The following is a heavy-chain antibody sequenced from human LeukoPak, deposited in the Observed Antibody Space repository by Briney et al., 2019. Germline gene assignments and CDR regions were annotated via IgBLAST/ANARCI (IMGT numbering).Heavy chain of an antibody. Sequence: GASVKVSCKASGYIFTGYYMHWVRQAPKQGLEWMGRINPDSGGTNYAQKFQGRVTMTRDTSISTAYMELTRLRSDDTAVYYCARDTYYGDYPGWFDPWGQGTLVTVSS. CDR1: GYIFTGYY. J-gene: IGHJ5*02. D-gene: IGHD4-17*01. CDR3: ARDTYYGDYPGWFDP. CDR2: INPDSGGT. V-gene: IGHV1-2*06.